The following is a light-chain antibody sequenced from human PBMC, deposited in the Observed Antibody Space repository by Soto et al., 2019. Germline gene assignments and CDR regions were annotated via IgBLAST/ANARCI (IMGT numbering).Light chain of an antibody. CDR2: KAS. J-gene: IGKJ5*01. Sequence: QLTQSPSTLSASVGDRVTITCRASQSVRTLLAWFQQKPGKAPKLLIYKASTLKSGVPSRFSGSESGTDFTLTISSLEPEDFAVYYCQQRSEWPIPFGQGTRLEIK. CDR3: QQRSEWPIP. V-gene: IGKV1-5*03. CDR1: QSVRTL.